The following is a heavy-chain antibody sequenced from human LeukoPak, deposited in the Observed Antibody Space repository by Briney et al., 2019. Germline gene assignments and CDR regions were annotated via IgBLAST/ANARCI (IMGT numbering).Heavy chain of an antibody. D-gene: IGHD7-27*01. Sequence: SSQTLSLTCAVSGGSISSDGYSWSWIRQPPGKGLEWIGYIYHSGGTYYNPSLKSRVTISLDRSKNQFSLKLSSMTAADTAVYYCARETWGFGAFDIWGQGTMVTVSS. CDR1: GGSISSDGYS. CDR2: IYHSGGT. CDR3: ARETWGFGAFDI. V-gene: IGHV4-30-2*01. J-gene: IGHJ3*02.